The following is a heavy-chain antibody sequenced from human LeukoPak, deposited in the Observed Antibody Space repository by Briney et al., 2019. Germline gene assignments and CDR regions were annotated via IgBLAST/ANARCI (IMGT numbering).Heavy chain of an antibody. Sequence: SSETLSLACTVSRGSISSGGYYWSWIRQPPGKGLECFGYIYYNVITYYNPSLKSRVTISVDTSKNQFSLKLSSVTAADTAVYYCARLYYDILTGYYARWFDPWGQGTLVTVSS. CDR3: ARLYYDILTGYYARWFDP. J-gene: IGHJ5*02. CDR2: IYYNVIT. D-gene: IGHD3-9*01. CDR1: RGSISSGGYY. V-gene: IGHV4-30-4*01.